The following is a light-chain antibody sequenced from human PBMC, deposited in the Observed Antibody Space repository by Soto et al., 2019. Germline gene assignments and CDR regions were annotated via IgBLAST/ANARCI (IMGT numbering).Light chain of an antibody. V-gene: IGKV3-20*01. J-gene: IGKJ2*01. CDR2: GAS. Sequence: EIVLTQSPGTLSLSPGERATLSCRASQSVNNNYLGWYQQKPGQAPRLLIFGASNRATGIPDRFSGSGSGTDFTLTISRLEPEDFAVYYCQQYGISPYTFGQGTKLEIK. CDR3: QQYGISPYT. CDR1: QSVNNNY.